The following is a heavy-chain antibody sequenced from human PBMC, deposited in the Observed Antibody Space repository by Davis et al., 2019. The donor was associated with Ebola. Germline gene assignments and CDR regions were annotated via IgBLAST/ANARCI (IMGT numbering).Heavy chain of an antibody. V-gene: IGHV3-30-3*01. CDR1: GFTFSSYA. CDR2: ISYDGSNK. D-gene: IGHD3-3*01. CDR3: ARDWVYYDFWSGYYTRYYYGMDV. J-gene: IGHJ6*02. Sequence: PGGSLRLSCAASGFTFSSYAMHWVRQAPGKGLEWVAVISYDGSNKYYADSVKGRFTISRDNSKNTLYLQMNSLRAEDTAVYYCARDWVYYDFWSGYYTRYYYGMDVWGQGTTVTVSS.